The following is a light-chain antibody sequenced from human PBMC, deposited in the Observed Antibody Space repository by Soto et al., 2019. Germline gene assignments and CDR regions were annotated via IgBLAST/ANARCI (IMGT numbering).Light chain of an antibody. Sequence: QSALTQPASVSGSPGQSITISCTGNDSDVGGYNFVSWYQQHPGKAPKLMIYGVTNRPSGVSNRFSGSKSGNTASLTISGLQAEDDSNYYCSSFRRSNTPHVLFGGGTKLTVL. CDR2: GVT. CDR1: DSDVGGYNF. V-gene: IGLV2-14*01. J-gene: IGLJ2*01. CDR3: SSFRRSNTPHVL.